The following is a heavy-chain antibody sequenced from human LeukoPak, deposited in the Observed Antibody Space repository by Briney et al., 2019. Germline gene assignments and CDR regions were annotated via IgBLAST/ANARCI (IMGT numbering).Heavy chain of an antibody. CDR1: GGSFSGYY. CDR2: INHSGST. CDR3: ARGWVKRITIFGVDTLGAFDI. Sequence: PSETLSLTCAVYGGSFSGYYWSWIRQPPGKGLEWIGEINHSGSTNYNPSLTSRVTISVDTSKNQFSLKLSSVTAADTAVYYCARGWVKRITIFGVDTLGAFDIWGQGTMVTVSS. V-gene: IGHV4-34*01. J-gene: IGHJ3*02. D-gene: IGHD3-3*01.